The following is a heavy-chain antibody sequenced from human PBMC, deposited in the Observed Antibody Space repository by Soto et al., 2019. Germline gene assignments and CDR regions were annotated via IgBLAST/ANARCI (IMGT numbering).Heavy chain of an antibody. CDR1: GFTFSSYG. Sequence: GGSLRLSCAASGFTFSSYGMHWVRQAPGKGLEWVAVIWYDGSNKYYADSVKGRFTISRDNSKNTLYLQMNSLRAEDTAVYYCARDASLSSSWFPDYYYYYGMDVWGQGTTVTVSS. D-gene: IGHD6-13*01. J-gene: IGHJ6*02. CDR3: ARDASLSSSWFPDYYYYYGMDV. CDR2: IWYDGSNK. V-gene: IGHV3-33*01.